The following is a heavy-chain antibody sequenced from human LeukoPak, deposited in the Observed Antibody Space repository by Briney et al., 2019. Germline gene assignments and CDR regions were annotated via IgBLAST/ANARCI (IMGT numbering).Heavy chain of an antibody. V-gene: IGHV4-59*08. CDR3: ARRGPDYYDSSGYYDYMDV. Sequence: SSETLSLPCTVSGGSISSYYWTWIRQPPGNGLEWIGYIYYSGSTNYNPSLKSRVTISIDTSKNQFSLNLSSVTAADTAVYYCARRGPDYYDSSGYYDYMDVWGKGTAVTVSS. CDR2: IYYSGST. D-gene: IGHD3-22*01. J-gene: IGHJ6*03. CDR1: GGSISSYY.